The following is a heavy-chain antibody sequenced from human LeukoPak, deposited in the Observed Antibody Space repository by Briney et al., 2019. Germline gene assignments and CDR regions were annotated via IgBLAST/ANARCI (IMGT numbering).Heavy chain of an antibody. J-gene: IGHJ4*02. CDR1: GFTVSSNY. D-gene: IGHD3-3*01. CDR3: AESTYYDFWSGQFDY. V-gene: IGHV3-23*01. Sequence: PGGSLRLSCAASGFTVSSNYMSWVRQAPGKGLEWVSAISGGGGSTYYADSVKGRFTISRDNSKNTLYLQMNSLRAEDTAVYYCAESTYYDFWSGQFDYWGQGTLVTVSS. CDR2: ISGGGGST.